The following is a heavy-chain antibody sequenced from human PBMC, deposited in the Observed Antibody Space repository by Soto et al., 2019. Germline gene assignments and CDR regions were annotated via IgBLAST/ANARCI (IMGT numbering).Heavy chain of an antibody. CDR1: GVTCSSYA. D-gene: IGHD1-26*01. CDR2: ISGSGGST. J-gene: IGHJ6*02. V-gene: IGHV3-23*01. Sequence: PGGALRLSCAASGVTCSSYAMSWVRQAPGKGLEWVSAISGSGGSTDYADSVKGRFTISRDNSKNPLYLQMNSLRAEDTAVYYCAKGVVGTSAYYYYGMDVWGQGTTVTVSS. CDR3: AKGVVGTSAYYYYGMDV.